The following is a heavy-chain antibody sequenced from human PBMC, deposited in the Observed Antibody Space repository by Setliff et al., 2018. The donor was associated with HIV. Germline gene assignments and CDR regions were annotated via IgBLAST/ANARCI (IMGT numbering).Heavy chain of an antibody. CDR2: MSGSGANA. D-gene: IGHD6-25*01. Sequence: GGSLRLSCAASGFTFSSYAMSWVRQAPGKGLQWVSAMSGSGANAYYADSVKGRFTVSRDNSKNTLYLHMNSLRAEDTAVYYCVRAAESHWGQGTVVTVSS. J-gene: IGHJ4*02. CDR1: GFTFSSYA. CDR3: VRAAESH. V-gene: IGHV3-23*01.